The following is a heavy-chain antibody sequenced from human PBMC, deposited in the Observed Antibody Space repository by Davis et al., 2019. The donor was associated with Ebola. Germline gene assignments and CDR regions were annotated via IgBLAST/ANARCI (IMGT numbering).Heavy chain of an antibody. Sequence: SVKVSCKASGGTFSSYAISWVRQAPGQGLEWMGGIIPIFGTANYAQKFQGRVTITADESTSTAYMELSSLRSEDTAVYYCAREKSLYDYGDYFDYWGQGTLVTVSS. CDR1: GGTFSSYA. D-gene: IGHD4-17*01. CDR3: AREKSLYDYGDYFDY. V-gene: IGHV1-69*13. J-gene: IGHJ4*02. CDR2: IIPIFGTA.